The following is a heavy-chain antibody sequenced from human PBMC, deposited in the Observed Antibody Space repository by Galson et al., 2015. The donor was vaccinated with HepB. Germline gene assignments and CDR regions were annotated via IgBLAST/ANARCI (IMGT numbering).Heavy chain of an antibody. D-gene: IGHD5-24*01. V-gene: IGHV4-39*01. Sequence: SETLSLTCTVSGGSISSSNYYWGWIRRPPGKGLEWIGSNFYSGSTYYNPSLKGRVTISVETSKNQLSLKVNSVTAADTAFYYCASGRRDGYRYFDYWGQGTLVTVSS. J-gene: IGHJ4*02. CDR2: NFYSGST. CDR1: GGSISSSNYY. CDR3: ASGRRDGYRYFDY.